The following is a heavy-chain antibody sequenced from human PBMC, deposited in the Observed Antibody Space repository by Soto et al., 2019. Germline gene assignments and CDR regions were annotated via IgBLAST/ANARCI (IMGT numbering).Heavy chain of an antibody. CDR2: VNPIVSMS. J-gene: IGHJ4*02. CDR3: ASSYGSGYRAFDY. D-gene: IGHD3-10*01. Sequence: QVQLVQSGAEVKRPGSSVKVSCKASGDTFNFYSINWVRQAPGLGLEWMGRVNPIVSMSNYAQKVQGRFTMTEDKSTSKAYMELSSLRSEDTDIYYCASSYGSGYRAFDYWGQGALVTVSS. V-gene: IGHV1-69*02. CDR1: GDTFNFYS.